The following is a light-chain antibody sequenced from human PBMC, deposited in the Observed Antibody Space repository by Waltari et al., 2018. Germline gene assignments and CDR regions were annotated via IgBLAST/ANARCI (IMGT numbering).Light chain of an antibody. CDR1: TGVAWTYNL. J-gene: IGLJ1*01. V-gene: IGLV2-23*01. CDR2: EGT. Sequence: ALTQPASVSGSPGQSITISCPGTTGVAWTYNLVSWYQPHPGKAPKPSIFEGTKRPSGVSKRFFASKSGNTASLTISGLQADDEADYHCCSYVSNTYVFGTGTKVTVL. CDR3: CSYVSNTYV.